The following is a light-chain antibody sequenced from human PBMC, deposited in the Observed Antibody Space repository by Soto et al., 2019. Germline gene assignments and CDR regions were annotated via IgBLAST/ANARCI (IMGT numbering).Light chain of an antibody. CDR2: DAS. CDR3: QQYSTYPWT. J-gene: IGKJ1*01. CDR1: QSISSW. V-gene: IGKV1-5*01. Sequence: DIPMTQSPSTLSASVGDRVTITCRASQSISSWLAWYQQKPGKAPKVLIFDASSLESGGPSRFSGSGSATEFTLTISSLQPDDFATYYCQQYSTYPWTFGQGPRWKSN.